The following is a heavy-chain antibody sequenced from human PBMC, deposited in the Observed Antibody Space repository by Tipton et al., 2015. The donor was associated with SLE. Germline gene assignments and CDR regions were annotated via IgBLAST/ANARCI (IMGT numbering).Heavy chain of an antibody. Sequence: SLRLSCAASGFIFSNYWMHWVRQAPGKGLAWVSRMNSDGSSTSYADSVKGRFTISRDNAKNTLYLQMNSLRAEDTAVYYCARGGGRWELPPTNWFDPWGQGTLVTVSS. CDR3: ARGGGRWELPPTNWFDP. J-gene: IGHJ5*02. V-gene: IGHV3-74*01. CDR2: MNSDGSST. CDR1: GFIFSNYW. D-gene: IGHD1-26*01.